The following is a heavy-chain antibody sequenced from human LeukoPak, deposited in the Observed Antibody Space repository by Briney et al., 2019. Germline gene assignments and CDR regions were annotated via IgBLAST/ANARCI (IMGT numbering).Heavy chain of an antibody. CDR3: AGQDGIGYYNV. Sequence: SETLSLTCTVSGGSISSHYWSWIRQPPGKALEWIGYAHYSGSTNYDASLESRVTISLDTSKNQFSLKLTSVAGSDTAVYYCAGQDGIGYYNVWGQGTTVTVSS. CDR1: GGSISSHY. D-gene: IGHD3-3*01. CDR2: AHYSGST. J-gene: IGHJ6*02. V-gene: IGHV4-59*11.